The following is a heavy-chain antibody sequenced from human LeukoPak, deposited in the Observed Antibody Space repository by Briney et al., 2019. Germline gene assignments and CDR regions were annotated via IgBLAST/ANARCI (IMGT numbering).Heavy chain of an antibody. Sequence: GGSLRLSCAASGFTFSNYWMHWVREAPGKGLVWVSRINADVSSTSNADSVKGRFTISRDNAKNTLYLQMNSLRAEDTAVYYCARDVGRNSATDYWGQGTLVTVSS. CDR1: GFTFSNYW. J-gene: IGHJ4*02. V-gene: IGHV3-74*01. CDR2: INADVSST. D-gene: IGHD2-15*01. CDR3: ARDVGRNSATDY.